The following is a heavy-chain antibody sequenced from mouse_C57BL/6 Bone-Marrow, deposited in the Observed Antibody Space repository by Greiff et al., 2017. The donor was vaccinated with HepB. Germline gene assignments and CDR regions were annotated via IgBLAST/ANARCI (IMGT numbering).Heavy chain of an antibody. CDR2: IRLKSDNYAT. CDR1: GFTFSNYW. D-gene: IGHD1-1*01. J-gene: IGHJ1*03. Sequence: EVKVEESGGGLVQPGGSMKLSCVASGFTFSNYWMNWVRQSPEKGLEWVAQIRLKSDNYATHYAESVKGRFTISRDDSKSSVYLQMNNLRAEDTGIYYCTGGRYYGSSYVRYFDVWGTGTTVTVSS. CDR3: TGGRYYGSSYVRYFDV. V-gene: IGHV6-3*01.